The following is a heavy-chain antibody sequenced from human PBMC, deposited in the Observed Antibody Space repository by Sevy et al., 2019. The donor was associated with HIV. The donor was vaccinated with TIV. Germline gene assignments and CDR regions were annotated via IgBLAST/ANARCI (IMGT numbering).Heavy chain of an antibody. CDR3: TCGYGRFDY. V-gene: IGHV3-73*01. CDR2: IRSKPNNYAT. Sequence: GGSLRLSCAASGFTFTDSAMFWVRQASGKGLEWVGRIRSKPNNYATTLAASIKDRFSNSRDDSKNTTYLQMNSLKVEDTAVYYCTCGYGRFDYWGLGTLVTVSS. CDR1: GFTFTDSA. J-gene: IGHJ4*02. D-gene: IGHD2-15*01.